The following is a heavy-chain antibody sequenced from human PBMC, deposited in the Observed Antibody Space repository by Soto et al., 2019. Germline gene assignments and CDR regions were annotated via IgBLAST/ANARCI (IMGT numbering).Heavy chain of an antibody. J-gene: IGHJ6*02. Sequence: GGSLRLSCAASGFTFSNSWMSWVRQAPGKGLEWVANIKEDGTEIHYVDSVKGRFSISRDNAKNCLYLQMSSLRVEDTGVYYCAKDTANGQWLVYYHYVMDVRGQGTTVTVSS. V-gene: IGHV3-7*01. CDR3: AKDTANGQWLVYYHYVMDV. CDR1: GFTFSNSW. D-gene: IGHD6-19*01. CDR2: IKEDGTEI.